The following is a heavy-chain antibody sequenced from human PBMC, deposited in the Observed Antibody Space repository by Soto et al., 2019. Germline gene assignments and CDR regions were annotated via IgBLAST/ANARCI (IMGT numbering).Heavy chain of an antibody. CDR1: GYTFTGYY. CDR3: AKDGGSSTLEWFGP. J-gene: IGHJ5*02. Sequence: ASVKVSCKASGYTFTGYYMHWVRQAPGQGLEWMGWINPNSVGTNNAQNFQDRATMTRDRSISTAYMELSRLRSDDTAVYYCAKDGGSSTLEWFGPWGQGTLVTVSS. CDR2: INPNSVGT. V-gene: IGHV1-2*02. D-gene: IGHD2-2*01.